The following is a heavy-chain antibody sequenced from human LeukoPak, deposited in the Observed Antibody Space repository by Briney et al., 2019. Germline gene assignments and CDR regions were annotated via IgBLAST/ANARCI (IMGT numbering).Heavy chain of an antibody. CDR3: AKLAAAVDDGMDV. J-gene: IGHJ6*02. CDR2: ISYDGSNK. V-gene: IGHV3-30*18. D-gene: IGHD6-13*01. Sequence: GGSLRLSCAASGFTFSSYGMHWPRQAPGKGLEWVAVISYDGSNKYYADSVKGRFTISRDNSKNTLYLQMNSLRAEDTAVYYCAKLAAAVDDGMDVWGQGTTVTVSS. CDR1: GFTFSSYG.